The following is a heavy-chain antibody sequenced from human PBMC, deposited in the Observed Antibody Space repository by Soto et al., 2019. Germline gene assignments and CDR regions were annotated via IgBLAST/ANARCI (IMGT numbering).Heavy chain of an antibody. CDR3: ARARTGDYYYGMDV. V-gene: IGHV4-59*01. CDR2: IYYSGST. CDR1: GGSISSYY. J-gene: IGHJ6*02. Sequence: QVQLQESGPGLVKPSETLSLTCTVSGGSISSYYWSWIRQPPGKGLEWIGYIYYSGSTNDNPSLKSRVTISVDTSKNQFSLKLSSVTAADTAVYYCARARTGDYYYGMDVWGQGTTVTVSS.